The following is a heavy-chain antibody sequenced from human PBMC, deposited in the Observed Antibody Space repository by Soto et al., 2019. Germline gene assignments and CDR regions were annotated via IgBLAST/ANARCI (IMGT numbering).Heavy chain of an antibody. J-gene: IGHJ4*02. V-gene: IGHV3-23*01. CDR1: GFTFSSYA. CDR2: ISGSGGST. D-gene: IGHD2-15*01. CDR3: AKDLLPDGYCSGGSCYLDY. Sequence: GGSLRLSCAASGFTFSSYAMSWVRQAPGKGLEWVSAISGSGGSTYYADSVKGRFTIFRDNSKNTLYLQMNSLRAEDTAVYYCAKDLLPDGYCSGGSCYLDYWGQGTLVTVSS.